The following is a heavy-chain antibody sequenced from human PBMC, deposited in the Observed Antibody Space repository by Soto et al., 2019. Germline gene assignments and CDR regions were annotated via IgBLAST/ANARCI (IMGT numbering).Heavy chain of an antibody. J-gene: IGHJ5*02. V-gene: IGHV2-5*02. Sequence: QITLKESGPTLVKPTQTLTLTCTFSGFSLSTSGVGVGWIRQPPGKALEWLALIYWDDDKRYSPSLKSRITITKDTSKNQVVLTMTNMDPVDTATYYCAHSGRSIAARNWFDPWGQGTLVTVSS. D-gene: IGHD6-6*01. CDR1: GFSLSTSGVG. CDR3: AHSGRSIAARNWFDP. CDR2: IYWDDDK.